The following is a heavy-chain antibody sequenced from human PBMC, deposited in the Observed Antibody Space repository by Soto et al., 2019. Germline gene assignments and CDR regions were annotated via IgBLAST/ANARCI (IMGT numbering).Heavy chain of an antibody. CDR2: ISSSSSTI. V-gene: IGHV3-48*01. CDR1: GFTFSSYS. J-gene: IGHJ6*02. CDR3: ARDFVVGGPTLNYYYGMDV. D-gene: IGHD1-26*01. Sequence: GGSLRLSCAASGFTFSSYSMNWVRQAPGKGLEWVSYISSSSSTIYYADSVKGRFTISRDNAKNSLYLQMNSLRAEDTAVYYCARDFVVGGPTLNYYYGMDVWGQATTVTVSS.